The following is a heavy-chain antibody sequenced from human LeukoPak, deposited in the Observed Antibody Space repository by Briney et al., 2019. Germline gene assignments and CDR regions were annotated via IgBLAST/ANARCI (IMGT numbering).Heavy chain of an antibody. V-gene: IGHV4-39*01. CDR2: LYTSDST. J-gene: IGHJ6*02. D-gene: IGHD6-19*01. Sequence: SETLSLTCTVSSGSISRITYDCGWIRRPAGKCLEWTGSLYTSDSTFYNTSLKSRVAISIDASNTQFSPKLSSVTAADTAVNYCASGFSGDPYYYGLDVWGQGTTVTVSS. CDR3: ASGFSGDPYYYGLDV. CDR1: SGSISRITYD.